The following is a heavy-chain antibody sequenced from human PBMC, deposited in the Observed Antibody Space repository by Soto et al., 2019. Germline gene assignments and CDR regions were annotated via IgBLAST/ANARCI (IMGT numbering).Heavy chain of an antibody. V-gene: IGHV4-39*02. J-gene: IGHJ4*02. D-gene: IGHD3-3*01. Sequence: QLQLQESGPGLVKPSETLSLICPASGDSISSGRYPWGWIRQPPGKGLEFIATIHYTGTTHYNPSLRSRFTILVDTSKSPFSLRHISVTAADTAVYYCAIDDGFEVVTPFRDYLGQGTLVTVSS. CDR1: GDSISSGRYP. CDR3: AIDDGFEVVTPFRDY. CDR2: IHYTGTT.